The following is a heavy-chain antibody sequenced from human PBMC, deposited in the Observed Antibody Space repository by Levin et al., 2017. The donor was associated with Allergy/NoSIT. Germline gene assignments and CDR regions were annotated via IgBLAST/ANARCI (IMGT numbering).Heavy chain of an antibody. Sequence: SQTLSLTCAVYGGSFSGYYWSWIRQPPGKGLEWIGEINHSGSTNYNPSLKSRVTISVDTSKNQFSLKLSSVTAADTAVYYCAASLDTAMVRLSWFDPWGQGTLVTVSS. D-gene: IGHD5-18*01. V-gene: IGHV4-34*01. CDR2: INHSGST. CDR1: GGSFSGYY. CDR3: AASLDTAMVRLSWFDP. J-gene: IGHJ5*02.